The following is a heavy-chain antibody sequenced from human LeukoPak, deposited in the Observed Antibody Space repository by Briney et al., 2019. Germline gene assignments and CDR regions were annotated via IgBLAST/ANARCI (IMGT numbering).Heavy chain of an antibody. J-gene: IGHJ4*02. V-gene: IGHV3-23*01. Sequence: GGSLRLSCAASGFTFSSYAMSWVRQTPGKGLEWVSIISGGGGSTYYADSVNRRFTISRDNSNNTLYLQMNSLRAEDTAIYYCAKDLTTGTTTRGDYFDYWGQGTLVTVSS. D-gene: IGHD1-1*01. CDR3: AKDLTTGTTTRGDYFDY. CDR2: ISGGGGST. CDR1: GFTFSSYA.